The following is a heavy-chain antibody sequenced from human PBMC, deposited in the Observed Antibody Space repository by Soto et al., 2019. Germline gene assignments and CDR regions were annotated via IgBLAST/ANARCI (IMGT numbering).Heavy chain of an antibody. D-gene: IGHD3-9*01. CDR1: GGSFSGYY. J-gene: IGHJ3*02. V-gene: IGHV4-34*01. CDR3: ARFNISIDAFDI. CDR2: INHSGST. Sequence: PSETLSLTCGVYGGSFSGYYWSWIRRPPGKGLEWIGEINHSGSTNYNPSLKSRVTISVDTSKNQFSLKLSSVTAADTAVYYCARFNISIDAFDIWGQGTTVTVSS.